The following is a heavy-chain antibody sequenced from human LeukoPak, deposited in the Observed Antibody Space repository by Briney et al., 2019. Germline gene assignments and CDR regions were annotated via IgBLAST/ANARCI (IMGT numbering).Heavy chain of an antibody. Sequence: SETLSLTCAVYGGSFSGYYWSWIRQPPGKGREWIGEINHSGSTNYNPSLKSRVTISVDTSKNQFSLKLSSVTAAGTAVYYCARRAVAGTHWGQGTLVTVSS. V-gene: IGHV4-34*01. D-gene: IGHD6-19*01. J-gene: IGHJ4*02. CDR2: INHSGST. CDR3: ARRAVAGTH. CDR1: GGSFSGYY.